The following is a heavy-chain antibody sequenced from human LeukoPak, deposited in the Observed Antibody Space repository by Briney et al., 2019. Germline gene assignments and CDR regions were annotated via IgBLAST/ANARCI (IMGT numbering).Heavy chain of an antibody. D-gene: IGHD2-2*01. J-gene: IGHJ4*02. Sequence: SETLSLTCTVSSGSISSSSYYWGWIRQPPGKGLEWIGTVYYSGSTYYNPSLKSRVTISVDTSKNQFSLKLSSVTAPDTAVYYCARHPQCSTSSCSFYGFDYWGQGTLVTVSS. V-gene: IGHV4-39*01. CDR2: VYYSGST. CDR3: ARHPQCSTSSCSFYGFDY. CDR1: SGSISSSSYY.